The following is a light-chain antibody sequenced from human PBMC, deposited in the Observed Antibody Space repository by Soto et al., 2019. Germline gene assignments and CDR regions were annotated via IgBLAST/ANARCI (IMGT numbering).Light chain of an antibody. V-gene: IGKV4-1*01. CDR1: QSVLYIVNNKNY. CDR2: WAS. J-gene: IGKJ5*01. CDR3: KQNYDIPLS. Sequence: DIVMTQSPDSLAVSLGERATINCKSSQSVLYIVNNKNYLGWCQHKPGQPPKLLIYWASSRETSVPDRFSGSGSGKDVTPTIISLQAEDAARYYYKQNYDIPLSFDQGTLLEIK.